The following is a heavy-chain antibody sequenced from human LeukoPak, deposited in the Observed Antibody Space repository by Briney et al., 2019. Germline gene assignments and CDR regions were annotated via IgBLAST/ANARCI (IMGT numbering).Heavy chain of an antibody. D-gene: IGHD2-2*01. CDR2: ISSSSSYI. V-gene: IGHV3-21*01. Sequence: GGSLRLSCAASGFTFSSYSMNWVRQAPGKGLEWVSSISSSSSYIYYADSVKGRFTLSRDNSKNTLYLQINSLRAEDTAVYYCAKFNRQYCSSTSCYGGFDYWGQGTLVTVPS. CDR3: AKFNRQYCSSTSCYGGFDY. CDR1: GFTFSSYS. J-gene: IGHJ4*02.